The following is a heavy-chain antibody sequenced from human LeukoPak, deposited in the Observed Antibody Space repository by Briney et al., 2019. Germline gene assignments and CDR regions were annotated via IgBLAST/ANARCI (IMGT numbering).Heavy chain of an antibody. D-gene: IGHD6-6*01. J-gene: IGHJ2*01. V-gene: IGHV1-2*02. Sequence: ASVTVSCKASGYTFTGYYMHWVRQAPGQGLEWMGWINPNSGGTNYAQKFQGRVTMTRDTSISTAYMELSRLRSDDTAVYYCARDPSIAARKPYWYFDLWGRGTLVTVSS. CDR1: GYTFTGYY. CDR2: INPNSGGT. CDR3: ARDPSIAARKPYWYFDL.